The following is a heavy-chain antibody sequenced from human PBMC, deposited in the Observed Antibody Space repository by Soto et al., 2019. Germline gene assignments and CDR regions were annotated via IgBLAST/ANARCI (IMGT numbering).Heavy chain of an antibody. CDR3: ARDYRASYPAYYYSGMDV. CDR2: IYYST. V-gene: IGHV4-31*03. Sequence: QVQLQESGPGLVKPSQTLSLTCTVSGGSISSGGYYWSWIRQHPGKGLEWIGYIYYSTYYNPSLTSRVTISVDTSQNHCSLKLSSVTAADTAVYYCARDYRASYPAYYYSGMDVWGQGTTVTVSS. J-gene: IGHJ6*02. D-gene: IGHD3-16*02. CDR1: GGSISSGGYY.